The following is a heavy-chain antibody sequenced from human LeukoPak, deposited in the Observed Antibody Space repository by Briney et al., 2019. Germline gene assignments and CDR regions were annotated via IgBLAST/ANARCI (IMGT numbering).Heavy chain of an antibody. J-gene: IGHJ4*02. CDR1: GGSISSYY. V-gene: IGHV4-59*01. CDR2: IYYSGST. D-gene: IGHD4-17*01. Sequence: SETLSLTCTVSGGSISSYYWSWIRQPPGKGLEWIGYIYYSGSTNYNPSLKSRVTISVDTSKNQFSLKLSSVTAADTAVYYCARDSHYGDPDYWGEGTLVTVSS. CDR3: ARDSHYGDPDY.